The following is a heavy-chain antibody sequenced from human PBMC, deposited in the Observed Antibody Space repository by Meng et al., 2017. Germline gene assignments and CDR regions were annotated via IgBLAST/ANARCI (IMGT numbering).Heavy chain of an antibody. CDR2: ISWDGGST. Sequence: GSLRLSCAASGFTFDDYAMHWVRQAPGKGLEWVSLISWDGGSTYYADSVKGRFTISRDNSKNSLYLQMNSLRAEDSALYYCAKDGYGDYYGMDVWGQGTTVTVSS. J-gene: IGHJ6*02. CDR1: GFTFDDYA. D-gene: IGHD4-17*01. V-gene: IGHV3-43D*03. CDR3: AKDGYGDYYGMDV.